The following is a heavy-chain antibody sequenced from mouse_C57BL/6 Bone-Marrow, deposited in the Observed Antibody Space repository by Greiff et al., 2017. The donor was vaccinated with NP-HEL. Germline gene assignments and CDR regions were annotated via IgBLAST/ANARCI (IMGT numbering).Heavy chain of an antibody. CDR1: GYAFSSSW. Sequence: VQLQQSGPELVKPGASVKISCKASGYAFSSSWMNWVKQRPGKGLEWIGRIYPGDGDTNYNGKFKGKATLTADKSSSTAYMQLSSLTSEDSAVYCCARSYGPWFAYWGQGTLVTVSA. CDR2: IYPGDGDT. D-gene: IGHD1-2*01. CDR3: ARSYGPWFAY. V-gene: IGHV1-82*01. J-gene: IGHJ3*01.